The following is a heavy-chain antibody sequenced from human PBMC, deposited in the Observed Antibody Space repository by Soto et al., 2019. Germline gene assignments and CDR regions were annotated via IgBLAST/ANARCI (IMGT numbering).Heavy chain of an antibody. CDR2: IYYRGNA. D-gene: IGHD3-9*01. Sequence: SETLSLXCSVSDDSINSDKYYWGWIRQPPGKGLEWIGSIYYRGNAYYNPSLQTRVTISLDKSRSQFSLKLNSVTAAASAVYFCARLEGLGTISYYFDFWGPGALVTVSS. CDR3: ARLEGLGTISYYFDF. V-gene: IGHV4-39*01. J-gene: IGHJ4*02. CDR1: DDSINSDKYY.